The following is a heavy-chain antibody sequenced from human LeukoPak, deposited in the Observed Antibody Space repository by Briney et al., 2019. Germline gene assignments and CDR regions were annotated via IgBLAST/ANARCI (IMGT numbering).Heavy chain of an antibody. V-gene: IGHV4-59*01. CDR3: ARDSRDGYNPNSDWFDP. J-gene: IGHJ5*02. D-gene: IGHD5-24*01. CDR1: GGSFSTYY. CDR2: IYYSGST. Sequence: PSETLSLTCTVSGGSFSTYYWSWIRQPPGKGLEWIGYIYYSGSTNYNPSLKSRVTISVDTSKNQFSLKLSSVTAADTAVYYCARDSRDGYNPNSDWFDPWGQGTLVTVSS.